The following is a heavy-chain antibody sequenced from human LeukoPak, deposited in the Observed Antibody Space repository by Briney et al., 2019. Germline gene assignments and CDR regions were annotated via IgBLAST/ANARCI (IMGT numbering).Heavy chain of an antibody. J-gene: IGHJ6*02. V-gene: IGHV4-34*01. D-gene: IGHD4-11*01. CDR1: GGSFSGYY. CDR2: INHSGST. CDR3: ARVTRRYSNYYYYYYGMDV. Sequence: PSETLSLTCAVYGGSFSGYYWSWIRQPPGKGLEWLGEINHSGSTNYNPSLKSRVTISVDTSKNQFSLKLSSVTAADTAVYYCARVTRRYSNYYYYYYGMDVWGQGTTVTVSS.